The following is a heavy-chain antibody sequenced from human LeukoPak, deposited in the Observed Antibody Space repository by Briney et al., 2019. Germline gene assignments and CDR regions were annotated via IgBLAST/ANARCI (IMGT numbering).Heavy chain of an antibody. CDR1: GGSISSSSYY. J-gene: IGHJ6*03. CDR2: IYYSGST. CDR3: ARVRSTAAADYYIDG. V-gene: IGHV4-39*07. Sequence: SETLSLTCTVSGGSISSSSYYWGWIRQPPGKGLEWIVSIYYSGSTYYNPSLKGRATTSVDTSKNQFSLKLSSVTAADTAVVYWARVRSTAAADYYIDGGSQGTSLTVS. D-gene: IGHD6-13*01.